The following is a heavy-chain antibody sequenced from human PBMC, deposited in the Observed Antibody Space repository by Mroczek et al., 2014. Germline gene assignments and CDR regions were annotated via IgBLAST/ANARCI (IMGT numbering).Heavy chain of an antibody. CDR1: GGSFSGYY. D-gene: IGHD5-18*01. CDR2: INHSGST. J-gene: IGHJ4*02. V-gene: IGHV4-34*01. Sequence: QVQLQESGAGLLKPSETLSLTCAVYGGSFSGYYWSWIRQPPGKGLEWIGEINHSGSTNYNPSLKSRVTISVDTSKNQFSLKLSSVTAADTAVYYCARVSGRYSYGGQVPDYWGQGTLVTVSS. CDR3: ARVSGRYSYGGQVPDY.